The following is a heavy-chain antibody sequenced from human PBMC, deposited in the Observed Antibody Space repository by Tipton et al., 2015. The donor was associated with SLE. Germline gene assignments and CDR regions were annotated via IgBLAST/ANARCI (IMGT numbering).Heavy chain of an antibody. D-gene: IGHD3-22*01. CDR3: ARDSYYYDSGPIDY. CDR1: GGSFSGYY. Sequence: TLSLTCAVYGGSFSGYYWSWIRQPPGKGLEWIGEINHSGSTNYNPSLKSPVTISVDTSKNQFSLKLSSVTAADTAVYYCARDSYYYDSGPIDYWGQGTLVTVSS. J-gene: IGHJ4*02. CDR2: INHSGST. V-gene: IGHV4-34*01.